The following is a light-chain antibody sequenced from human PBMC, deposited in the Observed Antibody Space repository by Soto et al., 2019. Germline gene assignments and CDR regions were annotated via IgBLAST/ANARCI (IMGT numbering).Light chain of an antibody. CDR3: CAYAGSYTWV. J-gene: IGLJ2*01. CDR1: GSDVGAYKY. V-gene: IGLV2-11*01. CDR2: DVS. Sequence: QSVLTQPRSVSGSPGQSVTISCTGTGSDVGAYKYVSWYQQHPGKAPKLMIYDVSERPSGVPDRFSGSKSGNMASLTISGLQAEDEADYYCCAYAGSYTWVFGGGTKVTVL.